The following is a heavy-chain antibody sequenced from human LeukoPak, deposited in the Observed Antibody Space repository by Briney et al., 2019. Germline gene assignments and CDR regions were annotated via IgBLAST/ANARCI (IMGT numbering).Heavy chain of an antibody. D-gene: IGHD3-22*01. CDR3: AKSSSYYDSRGYYSPDYFDY. CDR2: ISYDGSNK. Sequence: GGSLRLSCAASGFTFSSYAMHWVRQAPGKGLEWVAVISYDGSNKYYTDSVKGRFTISRDNSKNTLYLQMNSLRAGDTAVYYCAKSSSYYDSRGYYSPDYFDYWGQGTLVTVPS. V-gene: IGHV3-30*18. CDR1: GFTFSSYA. J-gene: IGHJ4*02.